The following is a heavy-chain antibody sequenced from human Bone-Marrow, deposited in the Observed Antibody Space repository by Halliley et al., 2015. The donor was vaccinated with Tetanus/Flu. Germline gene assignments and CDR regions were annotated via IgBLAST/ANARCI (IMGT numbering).Heavy chain of an antibody. CDR2: IYYSGIT. V-gene: IGHV4-59*01. CDR3: ARVRHLYYYSMDV. D-gene: IGHD3-16*01. J-gene: IGHJ6*02. Sequence: EWLGYIYYSGITNYNASLQGRVTISLDTSKNQFSLKLKSVTAADTAVYYCARVRHLYYYSMDVWGPGTPVTVSS.